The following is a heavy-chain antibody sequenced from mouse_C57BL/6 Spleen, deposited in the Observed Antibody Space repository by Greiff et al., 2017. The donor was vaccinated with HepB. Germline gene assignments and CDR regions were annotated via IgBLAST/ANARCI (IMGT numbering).Heavy chain of an antibody. CDR1: GYSITSGYY. CDR3: ARDYYGSSYVEDYFDY. D-gene: IGHD1-1*01. J-gene: IGHJ2*01. V-gene: IGHV3-6*01. Sequence: VQLKESGPGLVKPSQSLSLTCSVTGYSITSGYYWNWIRQFPGNQLEWMGYISYDGSNNYNPSLKNRISITRDTSKNQFFLKLNSVTTEDTATYYCARDYYGSSYVEDYFDYWGQGTTLTVSS. CDR2: ISYDGSN.